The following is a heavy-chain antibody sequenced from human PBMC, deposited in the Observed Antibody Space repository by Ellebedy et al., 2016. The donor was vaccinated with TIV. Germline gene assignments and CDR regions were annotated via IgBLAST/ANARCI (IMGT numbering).Heavy chain of an antibody. J-gene: IGHJ4*02. CDR2: ISGNGAKT. Sequence: PGGSLRLSCAASGFAFSTYGMSWVRQAPGKGLEWVSAISGNGAKTFYADSVEGRFTISRDNSKPTLYLPMNSLRVGDTALYYCAKDLGWGLDYWGQGTPVTVSS. CDR3: AKDLGWGLDY. D-gene: IGHD3-10*01. CDR1: GFAFSTYG. V-gene: IGHV3-23*01.